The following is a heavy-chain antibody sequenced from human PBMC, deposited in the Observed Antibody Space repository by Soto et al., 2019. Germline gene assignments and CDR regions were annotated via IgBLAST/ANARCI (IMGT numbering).Heavy chain of an antibody. CDR2: IHYSGSI. CDR3: AREDDGGDRDYYGLDV. CDR1: GGSISSYY. D-gene: IGHD2-21*02. J-gene: IGHJ6*02. Sequence: SETLSLTCTVSGGSISSYYWSWIRQPPGKGLEWIGYIHYSGSIIYNPSFKSRVTISVDTSKNQFSLQLSSVTAADTAVYFCAREDDGGDRDYYGLDVWGQGTTVTVSS. V-gene: IGHV4-59*12.